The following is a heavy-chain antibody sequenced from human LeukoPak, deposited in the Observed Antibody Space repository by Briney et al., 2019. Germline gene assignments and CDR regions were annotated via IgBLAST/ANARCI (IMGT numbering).Heavy chain of an antibody. Sequence: GGSLRLSCAASEFTFSSYWMSWGRQAPGKGLEWVANIKQDGGQIYYLESVKGRFTVSRHNAKNSLYLQMNSLRAEDTAVYYCARLGARQMLEYWGQGTLVTVSS. J-gene: IGHJ4*02. V-gene: IGHV3-7*01. CDR3: ARLGARQMLEY. CDR2: IKQDGGQI. D-gene: IGHD4-17*01. CDR1: EFTFSSYW.